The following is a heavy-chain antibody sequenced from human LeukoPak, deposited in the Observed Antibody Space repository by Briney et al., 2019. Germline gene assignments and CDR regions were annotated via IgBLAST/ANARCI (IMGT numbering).Heavy chain of an antibody. D-gene: IGHD3-22*01. CDR2: ISGSGGST. V-gene: IGHV3-23*01. CDR1: GFTFSSYA. J-gene: IGHJ5*02. CDR3: AKDLSSGYYYGNWFDP. Sequence: PGGSLRLSCAASGFTFSSYAMSWVRQAPGKGLEWVSAISGSGGSTYYADSVKGRFTISRDNSKNTLYLQMNSLRAEDTAVYYCAKDLSSGYYYGNWFDPWGQGTLVTVSS.